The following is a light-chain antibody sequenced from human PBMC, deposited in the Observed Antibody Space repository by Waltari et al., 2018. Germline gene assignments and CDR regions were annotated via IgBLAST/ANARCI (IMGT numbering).Light chain of an antibody. Sequence: DIVMTQSPDSLAVSLGERATITCKSSQTVLYSSNNKNYLAWYQQKPGQPPKLLIYWASTRESGVPDRFSGSGSGTSASLAISGLRSEDEAHYYCAAWDASLGAWLFGGGT. CDR1: QTVLYSSNNKNY. CDR2: WAS. V-gene: IGKV4-1*01. J-gene: IGKJ4*02. CDR3: AAWDASLGAWL.